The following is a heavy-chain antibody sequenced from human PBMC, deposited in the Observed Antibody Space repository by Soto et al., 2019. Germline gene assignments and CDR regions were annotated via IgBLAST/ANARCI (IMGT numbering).Heavy chain of an antibody. J-gene: IGHJ4*02. Sequence: GGSLRLSCVGSGFTFSSYGMHWVRQAPGKGLECVAVISDTGSSHYYAASVEGRFTISRENSKNTLSLHMDRLRVEDTAVYYCAKDRGGDCPDNSCYFGADYWGQGTPV. D-gene: IGHD2-2*01. V-gene: IGHV3-30*18. CDR2: ISDTGSSH. CDR3: AKDRGGDCPDNSCYFGADY. CDR1: GFTFSSYG.